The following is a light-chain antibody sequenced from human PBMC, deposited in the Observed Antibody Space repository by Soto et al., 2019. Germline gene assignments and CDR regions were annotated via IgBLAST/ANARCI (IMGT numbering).Light chain of an antibody. CDR1: SSDVGGYNY. CDR2: EVT. V-gene: IGLV2-8*01. Sequence: QSAQTQPPSASGSPGQSVTISCTGTSSDVGGYNYVSWYQQHPGKAPKLVIYEVTKRPSGVPDRFSGSRSGNTASLTVSGLQAEDEADYYCGSYGGSNNLIFGGGTKLTVL. CDR3: GSYGGSNNLI. J-gene: IGLJ2*01.